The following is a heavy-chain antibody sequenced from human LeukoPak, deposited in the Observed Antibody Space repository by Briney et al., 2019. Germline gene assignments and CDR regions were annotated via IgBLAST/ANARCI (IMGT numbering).Heavy chain of an antibody. J-gene: IGHJ4*02. CDR1: GGSITSGSYY. CDR3: ARHGFEWELLSGYDY. V-gene: IGHV4-61*02. CDR2: VYSSGST. D-gene: IGHD1-26*01. Sequence: SETLSLTCSVSGGSITSGSYYWSWIRQPAGKGLEWIGRVYSSGSTKYNPSLKSRVSLSVDTSKNQFSLKLSSVTAADTAVYYCARHGFEWELLSGYDYWGQGTLVTVSS.